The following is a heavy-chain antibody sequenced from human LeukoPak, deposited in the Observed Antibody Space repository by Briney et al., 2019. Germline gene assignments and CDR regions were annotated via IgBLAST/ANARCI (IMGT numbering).Heavy chain of an antibody. D-gene: IGHD6-13*01. J-gene: IGHJ4*02. CDR1: GFTFSNYG. V-gene: IGHV3-30*02. Sequence: GGSLRLSCAASGFTFSNYGMHWVRQAPGKGLEWVAFIRYDGSNKYYADPVKGRFTISRDNSKNTLYLQMNSLRAEDTAVYYCAKNEAAAGTFGYWGQGTLVTVSS. CDR2: IRYDGSNK. CDR3: AKNEAAAGTFGY.